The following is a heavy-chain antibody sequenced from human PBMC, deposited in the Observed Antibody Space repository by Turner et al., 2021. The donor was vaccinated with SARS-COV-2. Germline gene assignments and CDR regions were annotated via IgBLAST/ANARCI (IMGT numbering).Heavy chain of an antibody. D-gene: IGHD4-17*01. Sequence: EVQLVESGGGLVQPGGSLRLPCAASGFTFSTYSMNWVRQAPGKGLEWVSYISSSSSTIFYADSVKGRFTISRDNAKNSLYLQMNSLRAEDTAVYYCARDRDYGDYGVYYYGLDVWGQGTTVTVSS. CDR1: GFTFSTYS. V-gene: IGHV3-48*01. J-gene: IGHJ6*02. CDR3: ARDRDYGDYGVYYYGLDV. CDR2: ISSSSSTI.